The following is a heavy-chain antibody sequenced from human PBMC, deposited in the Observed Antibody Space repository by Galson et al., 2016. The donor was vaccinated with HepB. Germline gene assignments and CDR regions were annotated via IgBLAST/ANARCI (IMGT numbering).Heavy chain of an antibody. Sequence: QSGAEVKKPGESLKMSCKGSGYSFTRYWIGWVRQMPGKGLEWMGIIYPGDSDTRYSPSFQGQVTISADKSISTAYLQWSSLEASHTAMYYCAGQRGGRADAFDIWGQGTMVTVSS. CDR3: AGQRGGRADAFDI. J-gene: IGHJ3*02. CDR2: IYPGDSDT. D-gene: IGHD2-15*01. CDR1: GYSFTRYW. V-gene: IGHV5-51*01.